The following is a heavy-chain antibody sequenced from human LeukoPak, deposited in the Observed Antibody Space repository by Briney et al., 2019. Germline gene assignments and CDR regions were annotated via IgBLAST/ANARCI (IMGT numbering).Heavy chain of an antibody. Sequence: GGSLRLSCAASGFTFSSYAMSWVRQAPGKGLEWVSAISGSGGSTYYVDSVRGRFTISRDNSKDTLYLQMNSLGAEDTAVYYCAKRDSSGSYPYYFDSWGQGTLVTVSS. J-gene: IGHJ4*02. CDR3: AKRDSSGSYPYYFDS. CDR1: GFTFSSYA. CDR2: ISGSGGST. V-gene: IGHV3-23*01. D-gene: IGHD3-22*01.